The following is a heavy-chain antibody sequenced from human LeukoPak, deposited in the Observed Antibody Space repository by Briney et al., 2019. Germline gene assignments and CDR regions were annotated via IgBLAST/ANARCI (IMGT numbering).Heavy chain of an antibody. Sequence: GGSLRLSCAASGFTFDDYGMSWVRQAPGKGLEWVSGINWNGGSTGYADSVKGRFTISRDNAKNSLYLQMNSLRAEDTAVYYCAKRHYYDSSGFDYWGQGTLVTVSS. V-gene: IGHV3-20*04. CDR3: AKRHYYDSSGFDY. D-gene: IGHD3-22*01. CDR2: INWNGGST. J-gene: IGHJ4*02. CDR1: GFTFDDYG.